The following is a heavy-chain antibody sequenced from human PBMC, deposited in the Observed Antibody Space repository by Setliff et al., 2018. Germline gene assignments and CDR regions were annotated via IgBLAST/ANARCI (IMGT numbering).Heavy chain of an antibody. CDR1: GGSISSSSYY. V-gene: IGHV4-39*07. CDR3: ARRNYYGSGSYSFGGKFDY. Sequence: SETLSLTCTVSGGSISSSSYYWSWIRQPPGKGLEWIGEINHSGSTNYHPALKSRVTISVDTSKNQYSLKLSSATAADTAVYYCARRNYYGSGSYSFGGKFDYWGQGTLVTVSS. J-gene: IGHJ4*02. D-gene: IGHD3-10*01. CDR2: INHSGST.